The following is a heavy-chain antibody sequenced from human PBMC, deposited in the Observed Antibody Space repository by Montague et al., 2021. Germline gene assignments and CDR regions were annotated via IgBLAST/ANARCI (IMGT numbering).Heavy chain of an antibody. CDR3: ARVGATVTAPFDF. J-gene: IGHJ4*02. D-gene: IGHD4-17*01. Sequence: TLSLTCAVSGGSISSTAYYWSWIRQHPGKGLEWIGYIYYSGSTYYNPSLKSRVTISVDTSQSQFSLNLNSVTAADTAVYYCARVGATVTAPFDFWGQGTLVTVSS. CDR2: IYYSGST. V-gene: IGHV4-31*11. CDR1: GGSISSTAYY.